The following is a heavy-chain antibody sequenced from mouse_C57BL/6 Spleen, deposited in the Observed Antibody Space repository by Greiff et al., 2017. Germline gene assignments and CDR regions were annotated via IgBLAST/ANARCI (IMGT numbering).Heavy chain of an antibody. J-gene: IGHJ3*01. V-gene: IGHV14-2*01. Sequence: EVQLQQSGAELVKPGASVKLSCTASGFNIKDYYMHWVKQRTEQGLEWIGRIDPEDGETKYAPKFQGKATITADTSSNTAYLQLSSLTSEDTAVYYCACQKTMVSLTGEEAWFAYWGQGTLVTVSA. CDR1: GFNIKDYY. CDR3: ACQKTMVSLTGEEAWFAY. D-gene: IGHD4-1*01. CDR2: IDPEDGET.